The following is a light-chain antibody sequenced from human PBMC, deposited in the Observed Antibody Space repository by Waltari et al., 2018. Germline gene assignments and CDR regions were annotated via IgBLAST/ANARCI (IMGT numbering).Light chain of an antibody. CDR3: QTGGHGTWV. J-gene: IGLJ3*02. V-gene: IGLV4-69*01. CDR1: SGHRSNI. Sequence: QLVLTQSPSASASLGASVRLTCPLDSGHRSNILAWHQQQPEQGPRYLMKVHSDGSHSKGYEIPDRFSGSGSGAERYLTISSVQSEDEADYYCQTGGHGTWVFGGGTKLTVL. CDR2: VHSDGSH.